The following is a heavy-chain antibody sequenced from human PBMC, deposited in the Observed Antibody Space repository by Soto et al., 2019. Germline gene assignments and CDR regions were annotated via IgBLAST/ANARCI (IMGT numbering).Heavy chain of an antibody. CDR2: ISYDGSNK. CDR1: GFTFSSYA. V-gene: IGHV3-30-3*01. Sequence: QVPLVESGGGVVQPGRSLRLSCAASGFTFSSYAMHWVRQAPGKGLEWVAVISYDGSNKYYADSVKGRFTISRDNSKNTLYLQMNSLRAEDTAVYYCARARLDTPALDYWGQGTLVTVSS. CDR3: ARARLDTPALDY. J-gene: IGHJ4*02. D-gene: IGHD2-2*01.